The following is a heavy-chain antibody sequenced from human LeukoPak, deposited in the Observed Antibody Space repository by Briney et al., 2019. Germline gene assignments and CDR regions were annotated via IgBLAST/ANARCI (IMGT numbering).Heavy chain of an antibody. J-gene: IGHJ4*02. Sequence: ASVKVSCKASGYTFTSYSINWVRQATGQGLEWMGWMNPNSGGSGPAQKFQRRVTMTWNTPISTAYMELSSLTSDDTAVYYCAREVRRGTYDYWGQGTLVTVTP. CDR1: GYTFTSYS. CDR2: MNPNSGGS. CDR3: AREVRRGTYDY. V-gene: IGHV1-8*01. D-gene: IGHD3-16*01.